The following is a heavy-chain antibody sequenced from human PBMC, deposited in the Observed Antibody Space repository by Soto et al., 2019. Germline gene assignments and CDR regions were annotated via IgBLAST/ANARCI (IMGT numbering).Heavy chain of an antibody. CDR3: ASPSLAYCGGDCYYSS. D-gene: IGHD2-21*02. CDR2: IIPIFGTA. Sequence: SVKVSCKASGGTFSSYAISWVRQAPGQGLEWMGGIIPIFGTANYAQKFQGRVTITADESTSTAYMELSSLRSEDTAVYYCASPSLAYCGGDCYYSSWGQGTLVTVSS. V-gene: IGHV1-69*13. J-gene: IGHJ4*02. CDR1: GGTFSSYA.